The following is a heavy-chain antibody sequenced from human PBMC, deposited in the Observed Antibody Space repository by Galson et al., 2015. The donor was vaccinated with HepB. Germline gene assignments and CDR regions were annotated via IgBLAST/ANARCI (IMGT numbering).Heavy chain of an antibody. CDR1: GYSFTSYW. CDR2: IYPGDSDT. CDR3: ARRSPYDYIWGSYGDY. Sequence: QSGAEVKKPGESLKISCKGSGYSFTSYWIGWVRQMPGKGLEWMGIIYPGDSDTRYSPSFQGQVTISADKSISTAYLQWSSLKASDTAMYYCARRSPYDYIWGSYGDYWGQGTLVTVSS. D-gene: IGHD3-16*01. J-gene: IGHJ4*02. V-gene: IGHV5-51*03.